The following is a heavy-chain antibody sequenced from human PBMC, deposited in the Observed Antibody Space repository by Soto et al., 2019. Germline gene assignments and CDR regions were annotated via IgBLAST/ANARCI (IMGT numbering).Heavy chain of an antibody. D-gene: IGHD6-19*01. Sequence: PGGALRLSYAASVFTVSSYWMSWVRQAPGKGLEWVANIKQDGSEKYYADSVKGRFTISRDSSKNTVSLEMTSLRAEDTAVYYCAKGGRQWLVTSDFNYWGQGALVTVSS. CDR2: IKQDGSEK. V-gene: IGHV3-7*04. CDR3: AKGGRQWLVTSDFNY. J-gene: IGHJ4*02. CDR1: VFTVSSYW.